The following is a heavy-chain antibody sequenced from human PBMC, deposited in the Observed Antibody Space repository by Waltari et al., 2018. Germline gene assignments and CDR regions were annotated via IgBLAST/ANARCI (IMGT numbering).Heavy chain of an antibody. CDR3: ARDEGGWYSALGAFDI. V-gene: IGHV3-48*03. CDR1: GFTFSSYE. Sequence: EVQLVESGGGLVQPGGSLRLSCAASGFTFSSYELTWVRQAPGKGLEWVSYISSSGSTIYYADSVKGRFTISRDNAKNSLYLQMNSLRAEDTAVYYCARDEGGWYSALGAFDIWGQGTMVTVSS. CDR2: ISSSGSTI. D-gene: IGHD6-19*01. J-gene: IGHJ3*02.